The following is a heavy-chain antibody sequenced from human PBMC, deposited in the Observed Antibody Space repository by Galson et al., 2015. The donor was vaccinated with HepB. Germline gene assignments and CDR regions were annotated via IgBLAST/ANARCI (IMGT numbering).Heavy chain of an antibody. J-gene: IGHJ4*02. CDR2: IIPIFGTA. D-gene: IGHD2-2*01. CDR3: ARDEFSDAWYYFDY. Sequence: SVKVSCKASGGTFSSYAISWVRQAPGQGLEWMGGIIPIFGTANYAQKFQGRVTITANKSTSTAYMELSSLRSEDTAVYYCARDEFSDAWYYFDYWGQGTLVTVSS. CDR1: GGTFSSYA. V-gene: IGHV1-69*06.